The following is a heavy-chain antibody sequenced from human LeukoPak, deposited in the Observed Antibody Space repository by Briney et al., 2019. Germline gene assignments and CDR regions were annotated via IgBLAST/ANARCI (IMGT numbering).Heavy chain of an antibody. J-gene: IGHJ4*02. Sequence: GGSQRLSCAASGFPYSQSWMNWVPQAPGKGLEWVSRIKSKPDGGTTDYAAPVKGRFTIPRDDSRNTLYLQMNSLKTEDTAVYYCTTSDSGVYYPFDYWGQGTLVTVSS. CDR3: TTSDSGVYYPFDY. CDR2: IKSKPDGGTT. D-gene: IGHD3-22*01. CDR1: GFPYSQSW. V-gene: IGHV3-15*07.